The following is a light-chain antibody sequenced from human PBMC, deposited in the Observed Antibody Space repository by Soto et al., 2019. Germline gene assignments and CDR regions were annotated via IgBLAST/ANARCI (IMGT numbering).Light chain of an antibody. CDR1: QSISNY. V-gene: IGKV1-39*01. J-gene: IGKJ1*01. Sequence: DIQMTQSPSSLSASVGDRVTITCRASQSISNYLNWYQQKPGQAPKLLIYAASSLHGGVPSRFSGSGSGTDFTLTISSLQPGDFATYYCHQSYSALSTFGQGTKVDIK. CDR3: HQSYSALST. CDR2: AAS.